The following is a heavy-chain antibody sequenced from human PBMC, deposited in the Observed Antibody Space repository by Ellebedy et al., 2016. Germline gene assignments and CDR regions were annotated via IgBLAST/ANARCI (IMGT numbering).Heavy chain of an antibody. Sequence: GESLKISXAASGFTFSSYSMNWVRQAPGKGLEWVSGINWNGGSTGYADSVKGRFTISRDNAKNSLYLQMNSLRAEDTALYYCARDRPRITMIVVDADYWGQGTLVTVSS. D-gene: IGHD3-22*01. V-gene: IGHV3-20*04. J-gene: IGHJ4*02. CDR2: INWNGGST. CDR3: ARDRPRITMIVVDADY. CDR1: GFTFSSYS.